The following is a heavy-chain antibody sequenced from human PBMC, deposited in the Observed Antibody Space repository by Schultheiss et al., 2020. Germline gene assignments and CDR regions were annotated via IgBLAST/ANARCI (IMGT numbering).Heavy chain of an antibody. CDR1: GFTFGSHG. CDR2: ISSDERDA. J-gene: IGHJ4*02. Sequence: LSLTCAASGFTFGSHGMHWVRQAPGKGLEWVAVISSDERDASYVDSVKGRFTIFRDNYRNTLYLQMNSLGAEDTAVYYCARDSYYGSGSRYIFDYWGQGTLVTVSS. D-gene: IGHD3-10*01. V-gene: IGHV3-30*03. CDR3: ARDSYYGSGSRYIFDY.